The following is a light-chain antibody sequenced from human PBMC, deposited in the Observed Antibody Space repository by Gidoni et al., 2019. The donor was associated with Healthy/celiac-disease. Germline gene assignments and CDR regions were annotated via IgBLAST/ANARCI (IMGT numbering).Light chain of an antibody. CDR2: LGS. V-gene: IGKV2-28*01. CDR1: QSRLHGNGYNY. CDR3: MQALQTLFT. Sequence: DMVVSQSPLSIPVTPGEPAYISCRSSQSRLHGNGYNYLDWYLQKPGQSPQLLIYLGSNRAAGVPARFSGSGSCTDCTLQTISVEAWDVLVYYCMQALQTLFTFGPGTKVDIK. J-gene: IGKJ3*01.